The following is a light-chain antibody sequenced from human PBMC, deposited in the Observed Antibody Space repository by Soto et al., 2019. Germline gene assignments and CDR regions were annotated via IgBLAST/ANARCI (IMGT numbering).Light chain of an antibody. CDR3: SSYASSSTYV. Sequence: QSALTQPASVSGSPGQSITISCTGTSSDVGGYNYVSGYQQHPGKAPKLMIYDVSNRPSGVSNRFSGSKSGNSASLTISGLQAEDEADYYCSSYASSSTYVFGTG. V-gene: IGLV2-14*01. J-gene: IGLJ1*01. CDR1: SSDVGGYNY. CDR2: DVS.